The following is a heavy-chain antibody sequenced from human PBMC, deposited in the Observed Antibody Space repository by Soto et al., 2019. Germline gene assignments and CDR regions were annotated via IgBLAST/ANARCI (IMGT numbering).Heavy chain of an antibody. CDR2: ISAYDGNT. V-gene: IGHV1-18*01. CDR3: ARDGRGYYDFWSGYYYFDY. D-gene: IGHD3-3*01. CDR1: GYTFTSYG. J-gene: IGHJ4*02. Sequence: ASVKVSCKASGYTFTSYGISWVRQAPGQGLEWMGWISAYDGNTNYAQKLQGRVTMTTDTSTSTAYMELRSLRSDDTAVYYCARDGRGYYDFWSGYYYFDYWGQGTLVTV.